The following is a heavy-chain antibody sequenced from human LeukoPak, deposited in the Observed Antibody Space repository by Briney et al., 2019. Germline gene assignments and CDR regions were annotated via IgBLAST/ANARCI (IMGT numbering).Heavy chain of an antibody. CDR3: ARDGDYYDSSGYYDY. D-gene: IGHD3-22*01. V-gene: IGHV4-59*01. CDR1: GGSISSYY. J-gene: IGHJ4*02. Sequence: PSETLSLTCTVSGGSISSYYWSWIRQPPGKGLEWIGYIYYSGSTNYNPSLKSRVTISVDTSKNQFSLKLSSVTAADTAVYYSARDGDYYDSSGYYDYWGQGTLVTVSS. CDR2: IYYSGST.